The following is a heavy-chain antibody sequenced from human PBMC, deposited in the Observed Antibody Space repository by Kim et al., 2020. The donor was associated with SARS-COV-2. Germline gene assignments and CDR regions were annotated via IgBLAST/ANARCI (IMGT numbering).Heavy chain of an antibody. V-gene: IGHV3-11*01. CDR1: GFSFSDYY. CDR2: INSDGSST. Sequence: GGSLRLSCAASGFSFSDYYMNWIRQAPWQGLEWVAYINSDGSSTEYADSVNGRFTISRDNAKQSLSLQMNRLTPEDTAVYYCVREPASLGHGTLVTVSS. CDR3: VREPAS. J-gene: IGHJ5*01.